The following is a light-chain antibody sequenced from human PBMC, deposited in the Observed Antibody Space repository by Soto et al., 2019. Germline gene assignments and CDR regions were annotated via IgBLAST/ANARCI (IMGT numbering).Light chain of an antibody. Sequence: DIVMTQSPLSLPVTPGEPASISCRSSQSLLHSNGYNYLDWYLQKPGQSPQLLIYLGSNRASGVPDRFSGSVSGTDFTLKISRVEAEDVGVYYCMQALQGTFGGGTKVEIK. J-gene: IGKJ4*01. CDR2: LGS. V-gene: IGKV2-28*01. CDR3: MQALQGT. CDR1: QSLLHSNGYNY.